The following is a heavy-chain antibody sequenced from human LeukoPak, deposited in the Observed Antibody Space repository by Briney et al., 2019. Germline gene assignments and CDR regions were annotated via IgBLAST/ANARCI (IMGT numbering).Heavy chain of an antibody. J-gene: IGHJ6*02. V-gene: IGHV1-69*04. CDR1: GGTFSSYA. Sequence: ASVKVSCKASGGTFSSYAISWVRQAPGQGLEWMGRIIPIFGIANYAQKFQGRVTITADKSTSTAYMERSSLRSEDTAVYYCARVPTYYYDSSGYHYYGMDVWGQGTTVTVSS. D-gene: IGHD3-22*01. CDR3: ARVPTYYYDSSGYHYYGMDV. CDR2: IIPIFGIA.